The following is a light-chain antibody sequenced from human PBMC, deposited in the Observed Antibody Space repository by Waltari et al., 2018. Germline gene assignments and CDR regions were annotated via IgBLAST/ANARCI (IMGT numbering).Light chain of an antibody. J-gene: IGKJ1*01. Sequence: DIVLTQSPLSLPVTLGQPASISCRSSQSLLHRDGKTYLTWFQQRPGQSPRRLIYRAFNRDAGFPDRFSGSGSGTDFTLEISRGEAEDVGIYCCMQGSQWPPWTFGQGTRVEIK. CDR1: QSLLHRDGKTY. CDR2: RAF. V-gene: IGKV2-30*02. CDR3: MQGSQWPPWT.